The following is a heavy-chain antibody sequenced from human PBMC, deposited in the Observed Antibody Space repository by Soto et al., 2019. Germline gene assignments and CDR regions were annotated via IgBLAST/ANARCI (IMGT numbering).Heavy chain of an antibody. J-gene: IGHJ6*02. D-gene: IGHD1-1*01. CDR1: GGTFSSYA. V-gene: IGHV1-69*01. CDR2: IIPIFGTA. CDR3: ARDRIWLQLGYYYYYGMDV. Sequence: QVQLVQSGAEVKKPGSSVKVSCKASGGTFSSYAISWVRQAPGQGLEWMGGIIPIFGTANYAQKFQGRVTITADESTSTAYMELSSLRSEDTAVYYCARDRIWLQLGYYYYYGMDVWGQGTTVTVSS.